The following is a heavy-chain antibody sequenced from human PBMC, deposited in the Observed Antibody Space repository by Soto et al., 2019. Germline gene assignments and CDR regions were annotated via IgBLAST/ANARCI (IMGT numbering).Heavy chain of an antibody. Sequence: PGGSLRLSCAASGFTFSTYSMNWVRQAPGKGLEWVSYISSSGDTIHYADSVKGRFTISRDNAKNSLYLQMNSLRDEDTAVYYCAGGVVVVVGSTEENFDHWGRGTQVTVSS. CDR3: AGGVVVVVGSTEENFDH. CDR2: ISSSGDTI. CDR1: GFTFSTYS. J-gene: IGHJ4*02. D-gene: IGHD2-21*01. V-gene: IGHV3-48*02.